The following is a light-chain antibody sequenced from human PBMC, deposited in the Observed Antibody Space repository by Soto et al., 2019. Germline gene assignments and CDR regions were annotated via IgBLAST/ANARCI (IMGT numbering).Light chain of an antibody. Sequence: QSVLTQPASVSGSPGQSIAISCTGTSSVIGGYNYVSWYQQHPDKAPKLMIYDVSNRPSGVSNRFSGSKSGNTASLTISGLQADDEADYYCSSYTSSSTRVFGTGNKVTVL. CDR1: SSVIGGYNY. CDR3: SSYTSSSTRV. J-gene: IGLJ1*01. V-gene: IGLV2-14*01. CDR2: DVS.